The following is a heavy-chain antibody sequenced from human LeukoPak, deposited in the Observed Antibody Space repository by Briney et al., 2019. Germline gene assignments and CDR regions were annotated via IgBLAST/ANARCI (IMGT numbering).Heavy chain of an antibody. Sequence: ASVKVSCKASGYTFTSYDINWVRQATGQGLEWMGWISAYNGNTNYAQKLQGRVTMTTDTSTSTAYMELRSLRSDDTAVYYCATTWFGELSGAFDIWGQGTMVTVSS. J-gene: IGHJ3*02. CDR1: GYTFTSYD. CDR2: ISAYNGNT. CDR3: ATTWFGELSGAFDI. D-gene: IGHD3-10*01. V-gene: IGHV1-18*01.